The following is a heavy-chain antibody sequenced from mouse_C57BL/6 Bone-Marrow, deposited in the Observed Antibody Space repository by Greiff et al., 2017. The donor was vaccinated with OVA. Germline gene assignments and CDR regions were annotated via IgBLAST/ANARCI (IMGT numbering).Heavy chain of an antibody. CDR2: IYPGSGNT. CDR1: GYTFTDYY. Sequence: VQLQQSGAEVVRPGASVKLSCKASGYTFTDYYIHWVKQRPGQGLEWIARIYPGSGNTYYNEKFKGKATLTAEKSSNTAYMQLSSLTSEDSAVYICTRNDGYFFEYWGQGTTLTVSS. V-gene: IGHV1-76*01. D-gene: IGHD2-3*01. CDR3: TRNDGYFFEY. J-gene: IGHJ2*01.